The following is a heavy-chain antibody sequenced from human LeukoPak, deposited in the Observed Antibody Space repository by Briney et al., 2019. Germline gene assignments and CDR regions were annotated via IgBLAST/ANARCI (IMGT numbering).Heavy chain of an antibody. CDR2: ISAYNGNT. J-gene: IGHJ4*02. D-gene: IGHD3-3*01. CDR1: GYTFTSYG. CDR3: ARQTYYDFWSGYYEFDY. Sequence: GASVKVSCKASGYTFTSYGISWVRQAPGRGLEWMGWISAYNGNTNYAQKLQGRVTMTTDTSTSTAYMELRSLRSDDTAVYYCARQTYYDFWSGYYEFDYWGQGTLVTVSS. V-gene: IGHV1-18*01.